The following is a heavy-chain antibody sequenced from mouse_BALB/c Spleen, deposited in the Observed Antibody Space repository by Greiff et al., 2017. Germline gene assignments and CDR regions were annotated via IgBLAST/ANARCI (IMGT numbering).Heavy chain of an antibody. Sequence: EVMLVESGGGLVQPGGSRKLSCAASGFTFSSFGMHWVRQAPEKGLEWVAYISSGSSTIYYADTVKGRFTISRDKPKNTLFLQLTSLRSEDTAMYYCARYRGSSFYAMDYWGQGTSVTVSS. V-gene: IGHV5-17*02. CDR2: ISSGSSTI. J-gene: IGHJ4*01. D-gene: IGHD1-1*01. CDR1: GFTFSSFG. CDR3: ARYRGSSFYAMDY.